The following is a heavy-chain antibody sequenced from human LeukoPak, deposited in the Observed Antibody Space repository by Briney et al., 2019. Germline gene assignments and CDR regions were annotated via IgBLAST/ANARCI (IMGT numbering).Heavy chain of an antibody. CDR1: GGSISSSSYY. D-gene: IGHD6-13*01. CDR3: AEYSSSWYRGDAFDI. Sequence: PSETLSLTCTVSGGSISSSSYYWGWIRQPPGKGLEWIGSIYYSGSTYYNPSLRSRVTISVDTSKNQFSLKLSSVTAADTAVYYCAEYSSSWYRGDAFDIWGQGTMVTVPS. CDR2: IYYSGST. V-gene: IGHV4-39*01. J-gene: IGHJ3*02.